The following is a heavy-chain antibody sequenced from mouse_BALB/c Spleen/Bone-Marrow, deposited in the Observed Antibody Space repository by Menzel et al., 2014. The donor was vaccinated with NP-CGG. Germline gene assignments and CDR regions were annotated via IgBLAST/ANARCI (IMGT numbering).Heavy chain of an antibody. CDR3: TRSLYGNYVMDF. D-gene: IGHD2-1*01. CDR1: GYTFTDYE. Sequence: VQLQQSEAELVRPGASVALSCKASGYTFTDYEMHWVKQTPVHGLEWIGAIDPETGGTAYNQKFKGNATLTADKSSSTAYMELRSLTSEDSAVYYCTRSLYGNYVMDFWGQGTSVTVSP. CDR2: IDPETGGT. J-gene: IGHJ4*01. V-gene: IGHV1-15*01.